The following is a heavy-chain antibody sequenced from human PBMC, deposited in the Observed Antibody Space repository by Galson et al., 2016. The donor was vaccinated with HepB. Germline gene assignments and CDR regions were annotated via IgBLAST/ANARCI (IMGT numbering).Heavy chain of an antibody. V-gene: IGHV1-24*01. CDR1: GHTLTEFP. Sequence: SVKVSCKVFGHTLTEFPMHWVRQAPGKGLEWMGRFDPEDGDTIYAQKFQGRLTMTEATSTDTAYIGLSSLRPEDTAVYYFATVGRSSVYYGLDVWGQGTTVTVSP. J-gene: IGHJ6*01. CDR2: FDPEDGDT. CDR3: ATVGRSSVYYGLDV. D-gene: IGHD6-6*01.